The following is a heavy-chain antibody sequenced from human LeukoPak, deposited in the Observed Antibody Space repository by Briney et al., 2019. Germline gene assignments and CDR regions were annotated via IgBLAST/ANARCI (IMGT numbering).Heavy chain of an antibody. CDR2: MYSGGDT. CDR1: GFTVSDNY. D-gene: IGHD6-13*01. J-gene: IGHJ5*02. Sequence: PGGSLRLSCAASGFTVSDNYMSWVRQAPGKGLEWVSVMYSGGDTYYADSVKGQFTFSRDISKNTLYLQMNGLRTEDTAMYYCARDAPQVPAAGVLASWGQGTLVTVSS. V-gene: IGHV3-53*01. CDR3: ARDAPQVPAAGVLAS.